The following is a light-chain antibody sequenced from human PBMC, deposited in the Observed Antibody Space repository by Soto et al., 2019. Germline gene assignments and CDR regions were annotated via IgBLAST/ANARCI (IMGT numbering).Light chain of an antibody. J-gene: IGKJ1*01. CDR1: QSVFDY. CDR3: QQYGSSGT. Sequence: EIVLTQSPATLSLSPGQRATLSCKASQSVFDYIAWYQQKPGQAPRLLIYEASIRATGVPARFSGSGSGTDFTLTISSLGPEDFAVYYCQQYGSSGTFGQGTKVDIK. CDR2: EAS. V-gene: IGKV3-11*01.